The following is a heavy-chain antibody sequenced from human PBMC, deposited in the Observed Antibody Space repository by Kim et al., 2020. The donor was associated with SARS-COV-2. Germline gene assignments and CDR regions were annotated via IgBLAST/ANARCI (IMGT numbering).Heavy chain of an antibody. CDR1: GYTFTTYA. V-gene: IGHV7-4-1*02. D-gene: IGHD4-17*01. J-gene: IGHJ4*02. CDR3: ARTTVVTPPAFDY. Sequence: ASVKVSCKASGYTFTTYAMNWVRLAPGQGLEWMGWINTNTGNPTYAQGFTGRFVFSLDTSVSTAYLQISSLKAEDTAFYYCARTTVVTPPAFDYWGQGTLVTVSS. CDR2: INTNTGNP.